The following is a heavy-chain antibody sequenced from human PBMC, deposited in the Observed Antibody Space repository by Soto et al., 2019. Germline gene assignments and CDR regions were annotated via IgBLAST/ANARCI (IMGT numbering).Heavy chain of an antibody. Sequence: QITLKESGPTLVKPTQTLTLTCTFSGFSLSTNGVGVGWIRQPPRKALEWLAVIYWDDDKGYSPSLKSRLSITKDTSKNQVVLTMTSMDPMDTATYYCAHRTLKAYSSSWYVWGQGTLVTVSS. V-gene: IGHV2-5*02. CDR2: IYWDDDK. CDR3: AHRTLKAYSSSWYV. CDR1: GFSLSTNGVG. J-gene: IGHJ4*02. D-gene: IGHD6-13*01.